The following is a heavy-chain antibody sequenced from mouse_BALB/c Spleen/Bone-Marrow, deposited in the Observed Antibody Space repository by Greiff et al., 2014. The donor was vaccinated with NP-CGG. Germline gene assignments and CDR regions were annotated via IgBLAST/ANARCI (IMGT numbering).Heavy chain of an antibody. D-gene: IGHD3-1*01. CDR2: INPGSGGT. CDR3: ARQLGPPYAMDY. CDR1: GYAFTNYL. Sequence: QVQLQQPGAELARPGTSVKVSCKASGYAFTNYLIEWIGVINPGSGGTNYNEKFKGKATLTADKSSSTAYMQLSSLTSDDSAVYFCARQLGPPYAMDYWGQGTSVTVSS. V-gene: IGHV1-54*01. J-gene: IGHJ4*01.